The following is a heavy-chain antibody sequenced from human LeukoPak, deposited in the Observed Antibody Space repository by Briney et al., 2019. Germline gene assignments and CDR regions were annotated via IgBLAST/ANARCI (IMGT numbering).Heavy chain of an antibody. J-gene: IGHJ4*02. CDR2: ISSSSYYI. D-gene: IGHD2/OR15-2a*01. CDR3: ARDRTLLDY. V-gene: IGHV3-11*06. Sequence: GGSLRLSCAASGFTFSDYYMSWIRQAPGKGLEWVSSISSSSYYIYYADSLKGRFTISRDNAKNSLYLQMNSLRAEDTAVYFCARDRTLLDYWGQGTLVTVSS. CDR1: GFTFSDYY.